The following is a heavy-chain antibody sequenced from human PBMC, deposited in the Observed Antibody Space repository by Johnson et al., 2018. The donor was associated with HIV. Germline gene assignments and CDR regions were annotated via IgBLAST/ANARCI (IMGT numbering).Heavy chain of an antibody. CDR1: GFTFSDHY. J-gene: IGHJ3*02. V-gene: IGHV3-11*01. CDR2: ISSSGSTK. CDR3: AREDGSGWSTRGDDAFDI. D-gene: IGHD6-19*01. Sequence: QVQLVESGGGLVKPGGSLRLSCAASGFTFSDHYMSWIRQAPGKGLEWVSYISSSGSTKYYTDSLKGRLTISRDNATNSLYLQMNSLRAEDTAVYYCAREDGSGWSTRGDDAFDIWGQGTMVTVSA.